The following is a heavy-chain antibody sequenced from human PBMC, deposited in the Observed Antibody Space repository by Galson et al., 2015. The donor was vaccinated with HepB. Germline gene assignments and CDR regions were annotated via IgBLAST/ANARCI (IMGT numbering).Heavy chain of an antibody. CDR3: ARGASYYDWTGYPDEKYCGMDV. CDR2: ISRGGNTR. J-gene: IGHJ6*02. CDR1: GFSFSSFW. V-gene: IGHV3-74*01. Sequence: SLRLSCATSGFSFSSFWMNWVRQVPGKGLLWVSRISRGGNTRNYADSVEGRFTISRDNANNALYLEMNSPRAEDTAVYYCARGASYYDWTGYPDEKYCGMDVWGQGTTVIVSS. D-gene: IGHD3/OR15-3a*01.